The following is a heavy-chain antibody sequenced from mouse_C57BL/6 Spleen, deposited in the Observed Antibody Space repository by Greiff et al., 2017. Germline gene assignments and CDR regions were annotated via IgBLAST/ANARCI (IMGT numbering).Heavy chain of an antibody. V-gene: IGHV2-2*01. D-gene: IGHD2-4*01. Sequence: VQLQESGPGLVQPSQSLSITCTVSGFSLTSYGVHWVRQSPGKGLEWLGVIWSGGSTDYNAAFISRLSISKDNSKSQVFFKMNSLQADDTAIYYCASHYYDYAHYYAMDYWGQGTSVTVSS. CDR2: IWSGGST. CDR3: ASHYYDYAHYYAMDY. J-gene: IGHJ4*01. CDR1: GFSLTSYG.